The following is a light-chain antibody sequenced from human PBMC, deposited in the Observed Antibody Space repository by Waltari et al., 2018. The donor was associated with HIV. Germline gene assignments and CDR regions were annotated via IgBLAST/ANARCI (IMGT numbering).Light chain of an antibody. CDR2: GDT. V-gene: IGLV1-40*01. CDR1: ASNIRAGFD. Sequence: SVLTQPPSVSGAPGQSVSISCSGNASNIRAGFDGHWFRQSPGTAPKLVIFGDTVRPSGITDRFSGSRSLNSVSLDISGLRAEDAGDYYCQSYDISLTGLWVFGGGTKLTVL. J-gene: IGLJ3*02. CDR3: QSYDISLTGLWV.